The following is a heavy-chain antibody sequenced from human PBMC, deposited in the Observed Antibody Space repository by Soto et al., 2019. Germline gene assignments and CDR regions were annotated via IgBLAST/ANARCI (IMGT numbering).Heavy chain of an antibody. Sequence: QVQLQEPGPGLVKPSQTLSLTCTVSGGSISSGGYYWSWIRQHPGKGLEWIGYIYYSGSTYYNPSLKSRVTISVDTSKNQFSLKLSSVTAADTAVYYCGREGAAAMGYWYFDLWGRGTLVTVSS. D-gene: IGHD6-13*01. CDR3: GREGAAAMGYWYFDL. J-gene: IGHJ2*01. CDR1: GGSISSGGYY. CDR2: IYYSGST. V-gene: IGHV4-31*03.